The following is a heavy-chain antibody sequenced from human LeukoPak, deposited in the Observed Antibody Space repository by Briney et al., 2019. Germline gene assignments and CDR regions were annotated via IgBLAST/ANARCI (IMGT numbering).Heavy chain of an antibody. V-gene: IGHV3-49*04. D-gene: IGHD3-22*01. CDR2: IRSKAYGGTT. CDR3: TRDPLWYDSSGYYF. CDR1: GFTFGDYA. J-gene: IGHJ4*02. Sequence: GGSLRLSCTASGFTFGDYAMSWVRPAPGKGLEWGGFIRSKAYGGTTEYAASVKGRFTISRDDSKSIAYLQMNSLKTEDTAVYYCTRDPLWYDSSGYYFGGQGTLVTVSS.